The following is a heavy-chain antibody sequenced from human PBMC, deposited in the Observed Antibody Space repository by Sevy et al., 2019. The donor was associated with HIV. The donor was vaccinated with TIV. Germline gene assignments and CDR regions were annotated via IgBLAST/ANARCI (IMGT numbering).Heavy chain of an antibody. V-gene: IGHV3-23*01. Sequence: GGSLRLSCAASGFTFSRCAMNWVRQAPWKGLEWVSDISASGGGTNYADSVKGRFTISRDNSKNTLYLQMNSLRAEDTAVYYCAKGDSSGWHGHFDYWGQGTLVTVSS. D-gene: IGHD6-19*01. CDR1: GFTFSRCA. J-gene: IGHJ4*02. CDR2: ISASGGGT. CDR3: AKGDSSGWHGHFDY.